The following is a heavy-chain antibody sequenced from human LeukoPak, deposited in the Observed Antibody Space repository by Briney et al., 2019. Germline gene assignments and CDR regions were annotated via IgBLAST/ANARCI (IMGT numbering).Heavy chain of an antibody. Sequence: GGSLRLSCAASGFTFSTYSMSWVRQAPGKGLEWVSSISSSSTYIYYVDSVKGRFTISRDDAKNSLYLQMNSLRADDTAVYYCARDWSGGDYWGQGTLVTVSS. CDR2: ISSSSTYI. CDR1: GFTFSTYS. V-gene: IGHV3-21*01. CDR3: ARDWSGGDY. D-gene: IGHD3-3*01. J-gene: IGHJ4*02.